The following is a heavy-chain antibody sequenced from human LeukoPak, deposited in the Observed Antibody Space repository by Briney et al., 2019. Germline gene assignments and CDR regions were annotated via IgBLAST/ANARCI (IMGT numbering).Heavy chain of an antibody. J-gene: IGHJ3*02. V-gene: IGHV1-2*02. D-gene: IGHD5-24*01. Sequence: GASVKVSCKASGYTFTGYYMHWVRQAPGQGLEWMGWINPNSGGTNYAQKFQGRVTMTRDTSISTAYMELSRLRSDDTAVYYCARATSRDGYNYDAFDIWGQGTMVTVSS. CDR2: INPNSGGT. CDR3: ARATSRDGYNYDAFDI. CDR1: GYTFTGYY.